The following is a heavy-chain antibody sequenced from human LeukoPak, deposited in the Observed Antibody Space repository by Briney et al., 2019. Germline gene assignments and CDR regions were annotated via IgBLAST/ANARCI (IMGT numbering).Heavy chain of an antibody. V-gene: IGHV3-21*01. J-gene: IGHJ3*02. D-gene: IGHD1-14*01. CDR1: GFTFSSYS. CDR2: ISSSSSYI. CDR3: ASSNPPNAFDI. Sequence: GGSLRLSCAASGFTFSSYSMNWVRQAPGKGLEWVSSISSSSSYIYYADSVKGRFTISRDNAKNSLYLRMNSLRAEDTAVYYCASSNPPNAFDIWGQGTMVTVSS.